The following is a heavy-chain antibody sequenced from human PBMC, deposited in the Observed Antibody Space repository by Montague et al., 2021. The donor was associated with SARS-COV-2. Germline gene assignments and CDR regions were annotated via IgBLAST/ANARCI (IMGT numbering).Heavy chain of an antibody. CDR3: ARGLGFDDY. Sequence: SETLSLTCSVSGFSISTGYYWGWLRQPPGKGLEWIGEIYVSGSTFYNPSLKSRLTISLDTSKNSFSLRLTSMTAADTAIYYCARGLGFDDYWGQGIPVTVSS. V-gene: IGHV4-38-2*02. CDR1: GFSISTGYY. CDR2: IYVSGST. D-gene: IGHD7-27*01. J-gene: IGHJ4*02.